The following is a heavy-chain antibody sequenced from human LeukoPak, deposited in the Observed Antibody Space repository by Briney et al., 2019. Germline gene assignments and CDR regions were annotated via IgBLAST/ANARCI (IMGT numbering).Heavy chain of an antibody. CDR2: IYYSGST. Sequence: PSETLSLTCAVSDDSIRSSAYYWGWIRQPPGKGLEWIGSIYYSGSTYYNPSLKSRVTISIDTSKNQFTLKLSSVTAADTAVYYCASEPYGSGSFLGAFDIWGQGTMVTVSS. V-gene: IGHV4-39*01. CDR1: DDSIRSSAYY. CDR3: ASEPYGSGSFLGAFDI. J-gene: IGHJ3*02. D-gene: IGHD3-10*01.